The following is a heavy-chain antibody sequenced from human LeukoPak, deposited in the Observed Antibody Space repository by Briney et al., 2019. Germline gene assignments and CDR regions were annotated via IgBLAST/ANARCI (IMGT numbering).Heavy chain of an antibody. CDR2: TRYDGSNK. D-gene: IGHD4-17*01. J-gene: IGHJ4*02. CDR3: AKGGTSVTRYVDY. CDR1: GFTFSSYG. V-gene: IGHV3-30*02. Sequence: PGGSLRLSCAASGFTFSSYGMHWVRQAPGKGLEWVTFTRYDGSNKYYADSVKGRFTISRDNSKNTLNLHMNSLRAEDTAVYYCAKGGTSVTRYVDYWGQGTLVTVSS.